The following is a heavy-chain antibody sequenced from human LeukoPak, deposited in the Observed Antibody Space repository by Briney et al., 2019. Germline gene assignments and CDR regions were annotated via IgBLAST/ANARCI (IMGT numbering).Heavy chain of an antibody. D-gene: IGHD3-9*01. CDR2: IYYSGST. CDR3: ARRGRYFDWLFTRQYNWFDP. CDR1: GASISSYY. V-gene: IGHV4-59*12. Sequence: SETLSLTCTVSGASISSYYWSWIRQPPGKGLEWIGYIYYSGSTNYNPSLKSRITISVDTSKNQFSLKLSSVTAADTAVYYCARRGRYFDWLFTRQYNWFDPWGQGTLVTVSS. J-gene: IGHJ5*02.